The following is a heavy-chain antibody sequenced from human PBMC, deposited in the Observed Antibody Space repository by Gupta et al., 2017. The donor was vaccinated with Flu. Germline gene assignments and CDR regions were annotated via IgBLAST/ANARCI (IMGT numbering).Heavy chain of an antibody. CDR2: IYTSGST. CDR1: GGSISSYY. V-gene: IGHV4-4*07. Sequence: QVQLQALCPGLVKPSETLSLTRTVSGGSISSYYWSLIRQPAGKGLEWIGRIYTSGSTNHSPSLKSRVTMSVDTSKNQFSLKLGSVTAADTAVYYGARDSREDFDYWGQGTLVTVSS. J-gene: IGHJ4*02. CDR3: ARDSREDFDY.